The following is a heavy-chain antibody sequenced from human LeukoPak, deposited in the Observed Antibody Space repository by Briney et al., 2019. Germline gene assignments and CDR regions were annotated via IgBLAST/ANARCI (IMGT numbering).Heavy chain of an antibody. Sequence: PSETLSLACTVSGYSISSGYYWGWIRQPPGKGLEWIGSIYHSGSTYYNPSLKSRVTISVDTSKNQFSLKLSSVTAADTAVYYCARGSSRWFGEFSNWFDPWGQGTLVTVSS. V-gene: IGHV4-38-2*02. D-gene: IGHD3-10*01. J-gene: IGHJ5*02. CDR1: GYSISSGYY. CDR2: IYHSGST. CDR3: ARGSSRWFGEFSNWFDP.